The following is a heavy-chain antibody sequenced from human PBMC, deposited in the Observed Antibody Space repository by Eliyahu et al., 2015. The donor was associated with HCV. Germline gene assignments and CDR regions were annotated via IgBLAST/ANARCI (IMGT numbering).Heavy chain of an antibody. V-gene: IGHV1-69*01. CDR2: IIPIFGTA. CDR3: ARDPGGYCSGGSCYSRRDYHYYYYMDV. D-gene: IGHD2-15*01. Sequence: LVQSGAEVKKPESSVKVSCKASGGTFSSYAISWVRQAPGQGLEWMGGIIPIFGTANYAQKFQGRVTITADESTSTAYMELSSLRSEEPGRDYCARDPGGYCSGGSCYSRRDYHYYYYMDVWGKGTTVTVSS. CDR1: GGTFSSYA. J-gene: IGHJ6*03.